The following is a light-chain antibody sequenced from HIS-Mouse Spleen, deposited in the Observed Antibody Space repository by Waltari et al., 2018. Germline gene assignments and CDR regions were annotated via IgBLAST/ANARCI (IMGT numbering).Light chain of an antibody. CDR1: ALPKKH. J-gene: IGLJ2*01. CDR3: YSTDSSGNHRV. CDR2: EDS. Sequence: SYELTQPPSVSVSPGQTARITCSGDALPKKHAYWDQQKSGQAPVLVIYEDSKRPSGIPERFSGSSSGTMATLTISGAQVEDEADYYCYSTDSSGNHRVFGGGTKLTVL. V-gene: IGLV3-10*01.